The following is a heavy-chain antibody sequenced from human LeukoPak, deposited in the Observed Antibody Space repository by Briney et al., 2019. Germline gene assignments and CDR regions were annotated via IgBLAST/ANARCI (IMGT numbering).Heavy chain of an antibody. CDR2: INWIGGST. Sequence: PGGSLRLSCAASGFTFDDYGMSWVRQAPGKGLEWVSGINWIGGSTGYADSVKGRFTISRDNAKNSLYLQMNRLRAEDTALYHCARVNGAALFDPWGQGTLVTVSS. D-gene: IGHD4-17*01. J-gene: IGHJ5*02. V-gene: IGHV3-20*01. CDR1: GFTFDDYG. CDR3: ARVNGAALFDP.